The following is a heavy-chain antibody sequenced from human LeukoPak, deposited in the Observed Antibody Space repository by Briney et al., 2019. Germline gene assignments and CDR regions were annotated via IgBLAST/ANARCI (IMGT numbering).Heavy chain of an antibody. CDR1: GGTFSSYA. V-gene: IGHV1-69*05. CDR3: ARGYGSGSYYFDY. D-gene: IGHD3-10*01. J-gene: IGHJ4*02. CDR2: IIPIFGTA. Sequence: GASVKVSCKASGGTFSSYAISWVRQAPGQGLEWMGGIIPIFGTANYAQKFQGRVTITTDESTSTAYMELSSLRSEDTAVYYCARGYGSGSYYFDYWGRGTLVTVSS.